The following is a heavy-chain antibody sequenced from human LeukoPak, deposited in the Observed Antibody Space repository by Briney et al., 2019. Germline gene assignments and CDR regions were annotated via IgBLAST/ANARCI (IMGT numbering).Heavy chain of an antibody. CDR1: GFTVSSNY. D-gene: IGHD2-2*01. J-gene: IGHJ4*02. CDR3: ARASPYQLLWGYYFDY. Sequence: GGSLRLSCAASGFTVSSNYMSWVRQAPGKGLEWVAVISYDGSNKYYADSVKGRFTISRDNSKNTLYLQMNSLRAEDTAVYYCARASPYQLLWGYYFDYWGQGTLVTVSS. V-gene: IGHV3-30*03. CDR2: ISYDGSNK.